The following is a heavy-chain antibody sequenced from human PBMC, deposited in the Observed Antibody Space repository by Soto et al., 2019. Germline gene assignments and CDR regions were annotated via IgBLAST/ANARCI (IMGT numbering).Heavy chain of an antibody. Sequence: SETLSLTCTVSGGSISSGDYYWSWIRQPPGKGLEWIGYIYYSGSTYYNPSLKSRVTISVDTSKNQFSLKLSSVTAADTAVYYCDRASYGSGSNYWGQGTLVTVSS. D-gene: IGHD3-10*01. CDR2: IYYSGST. CDR1: GGSISSGDYY. V-gene: IGHV4-30-4*01. J-gene: IGHJ4*02. CDR3: DRASYGSGSNY.